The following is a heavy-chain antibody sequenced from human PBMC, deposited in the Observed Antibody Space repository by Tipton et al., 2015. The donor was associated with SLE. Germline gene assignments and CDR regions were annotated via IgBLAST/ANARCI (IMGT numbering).Heavy chain of an antibody. Sequence: TLSLTCTVSGGSISSGSYYWSWIRQPPGKGLEWIGYIYYSGSTNYNPSLKSRVTISVDTSKNQFSLKLSSVTAEDTAVYYCARDLWYIVSTFGAFDIWGQGTMVTVSS. CDR1: GGSISSGSYY. CDR3: ARDLWYIVSTFGAFDI. D-gene: IGHD5/OR15-5a*01. J-gene: IGHJ3*02. V-gene: IGHV4-61*01. CDR2: IYYSGST.